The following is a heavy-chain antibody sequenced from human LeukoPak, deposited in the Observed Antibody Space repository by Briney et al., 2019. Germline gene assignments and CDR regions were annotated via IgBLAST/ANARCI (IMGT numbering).Heavy chain of an antibody. Sequence: GGSLRLSCAASGFTFSNAWMSWVRQAPGKGLEGVGRIKSKTDGGTTDYAAPVKGRFTISRDDAKNTLYLQMNSLKTEDTAVYYCTDIRQYYDFWSGYYTNQGYYYYMDVWGKGTTVTVSS. V-gene: IGHV3-15*01. CDR3: TDIRQYYDFWSGYYTNQGYYYYMDV. D-gene: IGHD3-3*01. CDR1: GFTFSNAW. CDR2: IKSKTDGGTT. J-gene: IGHJ6*03.